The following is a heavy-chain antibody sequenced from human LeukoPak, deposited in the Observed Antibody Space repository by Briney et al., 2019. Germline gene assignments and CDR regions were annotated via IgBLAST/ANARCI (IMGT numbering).Heavy chain of an antibody. CDR3: ARGGYSGFDV. CDR1: GLTFSTYD. V-gene: IGHV3-13*04. J-gene: IGHJ3*01. D-gene: IGHD5-12*01. Sequence: GGSLRLSCAASGLTFSTYDMHWVRQATGEGLEWVSGIGKGGDTYYVGSVKGRFTISRENAKNSLYLQVNSLRSGDTAVYYCARGGYSGFDVWGQGTVVTVSS. CDR2: IGKGGDT.